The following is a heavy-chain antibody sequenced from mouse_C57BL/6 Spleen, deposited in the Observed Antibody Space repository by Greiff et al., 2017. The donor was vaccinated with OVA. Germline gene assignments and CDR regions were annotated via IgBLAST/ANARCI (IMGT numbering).Heavy chain of an antibody. D-gene: IGHD2-2*01. CDR3: ARRGDGYDDGLFAY. Sequence: EVQLQQSGPELVKPGASVKMSCKASGYTFTDYNMHWVKQSHGKSLEWIGYINPNNGGTSYNQKFKGKATLTVNKSSRTAYMELRRLTSEDSAVYYCARRGDGYDDGLFAYWGQGTLVTVSA. CDR2: INPNNGGT. V-gene: IGHV1-22*01. CDR1: GYTFTDYN. J-gene: IGHJ3*01.